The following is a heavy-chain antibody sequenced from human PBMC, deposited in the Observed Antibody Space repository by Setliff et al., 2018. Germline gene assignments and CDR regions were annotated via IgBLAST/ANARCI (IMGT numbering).Heavy chain of an antibody. D-gene: IGHD5-18*01. CDR2: ISNGGGAV. CDR3: ARDQGSFGYRAFDY. V-gene: IGHV3-48*03. CDR1: GFSFTTYE. J-gene: IGHJ4*02. Sequence: GESLRLSCAASGFSFTTYELNWVRQAPGKGLEWLAYISNGGGAVHYADSVKGRFTISRDNTKNSLYLQMNSLRAEDTAVYYCARDQGSFGYRAFDYWGLGTLVTVSS.